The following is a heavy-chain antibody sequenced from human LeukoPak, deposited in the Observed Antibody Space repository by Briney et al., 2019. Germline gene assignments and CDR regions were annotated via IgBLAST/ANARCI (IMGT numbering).Heavy chain of an antibody. CDR3: SSGGARAFVI. V-gene: IGHV6-1*01. CDR2: TYHMSKWYS. D-gene: IGHD2/OR15-2a*01. Sequence: SQTLSLTCAISGYSVSINSAAWNWIRQPPSRGLEWLGRTYHMSKWYSDYAGSVKGRITINPDTSKNQFSVQLSSVTPEDTAVYDCSSGGARAFVIWGQGTTVTVSS. J-gene: IGHJ6*02. CDR1: GYSVSINSAA.